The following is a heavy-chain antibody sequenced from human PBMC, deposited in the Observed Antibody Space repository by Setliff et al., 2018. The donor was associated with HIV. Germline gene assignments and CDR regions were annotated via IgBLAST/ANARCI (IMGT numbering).Heavy chain of an antibody. D-gene: IGHD5-18*01. CDR3: ARTRGYTYGYIDY. V-gene: IGHV4-59*08. CDR2: IYYSGST. CDR1: GGSISRHY. J-gene: IGHJ4*02. Sequence: SETLSLTCTVSGGSISRHYWSWIRQPPGKGLEWIGYIYYSGSTYYNPSLKSRVTISVDTSKNQFSLKLSSVTAADTAIYYCARTRGYTYGYIDYWGQGTLVTVSS.